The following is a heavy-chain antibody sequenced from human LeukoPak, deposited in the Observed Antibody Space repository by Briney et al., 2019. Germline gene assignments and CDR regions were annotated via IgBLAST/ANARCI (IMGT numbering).Heavy chain of an antibody. D-gene: IGHD3-10*01. V-gene: IGHV5-51*01. CDR1: GYSFTSFW. CDR3: ARRSGSDALDI. CDR2: IYPGDSYT. Sequence: GESLKISCKGSGYSFTSFWIAWVPQMPGKGLEWMGIIYPGDSYTTYSPSFQGQVTISADKSISTAYLQWRSLKASDTAMYYCARRSGSDALDIWGQGTMVTVSS. J-gene: IGHJ3*02.